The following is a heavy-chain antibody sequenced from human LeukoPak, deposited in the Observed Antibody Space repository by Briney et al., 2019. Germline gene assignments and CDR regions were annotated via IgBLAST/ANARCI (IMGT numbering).Heavy chain of an antibody. V-gene: IGHV3-33*01. CDR1: GFTFSSYA. D-gene: IGHD6-19*01. Sequence: GGSLRLSCAASGFTFSSYAMHWVRQAPGKGLEWVAVIWYDGSNKYCADSVKGRFTISRDHSKNTLYLQMKSLRAEDTAVYYCARELEIAVAGTLGYWGQGTLVTVSS. CDR2: IWYDGSNK. J-gene: IGHJ4*02. CDR3: ARELEIAVAGTLGY.